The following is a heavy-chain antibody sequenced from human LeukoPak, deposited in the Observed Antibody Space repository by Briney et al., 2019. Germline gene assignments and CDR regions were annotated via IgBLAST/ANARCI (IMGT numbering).Heavy chain of an antibody. CDR2: IHHRGST. CDR3: ASRIVGATGCRTRVKCGTWGY. D-gene: IGHD1-26*01. J-gene: IGHJ4*02. CDR1: GGSLLGHY. Sequence: SETLSLTCLVYGGSLLGHYWSWIRQPPGKGREWIGEIHHRGSTSYNLPLQSRVTISVDTSKNQSSLKLSSVTAADTAVYNCASRIVGATGCRTRVKCGTWGYWGQGTLVTVSS. V-gene: IGHV4-34*01.